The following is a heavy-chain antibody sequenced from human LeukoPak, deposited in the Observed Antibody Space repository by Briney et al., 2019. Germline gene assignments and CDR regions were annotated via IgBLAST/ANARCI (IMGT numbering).Heavy chain of an antibody. V-gene: IGHV3-74*01. CDR3: ATKQWLAPPPDS. CDR2: INTDGTVT. CDR1: GFTFSKYW. J-gene: IGHJ4*02. Sequence: GGSLRLSCAASGFTFSKYWMLWVRQAPGKRLENVSRINTDGTVTTYADSVKGRFTVSRDNADNTMFLQMNSVRDEDTAVYYCATKQWLAPPPDSWGQGTPVTVSP. D-gene: IGHD6-19*01.